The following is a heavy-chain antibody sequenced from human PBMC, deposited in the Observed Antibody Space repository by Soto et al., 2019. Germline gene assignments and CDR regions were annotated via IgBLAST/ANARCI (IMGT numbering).Heavy chain of an antibody. D-gene: IGHD3-9*01. V-gene: IGHV4-59*08. J-gene: IGHJ6*03. CDR1: GGSISSYY. CDR3: ARRNRLVIMDYYYYYMDV. Sequence: QVQLQESGPGLVKPSETLSLTCTVSGGSISSYYWSWIRQPPGKGLEWIGYIYYSGSTNYNPSLTSRVTISVDTSKNQFSLKLSSVTAADTAVYYCARRNRLVIMDYYYYYMDVWGKGTTVTVSS. CDR2: IYYSGST.